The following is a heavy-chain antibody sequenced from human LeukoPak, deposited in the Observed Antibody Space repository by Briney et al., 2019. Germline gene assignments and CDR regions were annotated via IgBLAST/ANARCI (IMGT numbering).Heavy chain of an antibody. J-gene: IGHJ4*01. D-gene: IGHD3-10*01. CDR2: ISYDGNRE. V-gene: IGHV3-30*03. CDR3: ARDGRDLGNVIRGIIILFFDY. CDR1: GFTMSSYW. Sequence: QPGGSLRLSCAASGFTMSSYWMSWVRQAPGKGPEWVGLISYDGNREYYTDSVKGRFTISRDNSKNTVYLEMNSLRPEDTAVYYCARDGRDLGNVIRGIIILFFDYWGQGNLVSVSS.